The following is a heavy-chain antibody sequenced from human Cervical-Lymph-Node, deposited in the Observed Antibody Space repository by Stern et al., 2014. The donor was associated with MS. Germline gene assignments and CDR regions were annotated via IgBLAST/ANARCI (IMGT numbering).Heavy chain of an antibody. J-gene: IGHJ6*02. CDR1: EFTFSDYA. V-gene: IGHV3-23*04. CDR3: AKGFTVTGTGYGVDF. D-gene: IGHD6-19*01. Sequence: VQLVESGGGLEQPGGSLRLSCAVSEFTFSDYAMTWVRQAPGKGLEWISRISGSGGKTFYADTVKGRVTISTDNSKTTTYIEMNSLRDEDTAVYHCAKGFTVTGTGYGVDFWGQGTTVIVSS. CDR2: ISGSGGKT.